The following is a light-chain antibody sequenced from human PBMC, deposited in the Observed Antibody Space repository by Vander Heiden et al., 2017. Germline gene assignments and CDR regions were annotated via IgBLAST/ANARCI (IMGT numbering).Light chain of an antibody. CDR3: AAWDDSLKGPV. V-gene: IGLV1-44*01. CDR1: SSNIGSYP. Sequence: QSVLTQPPSASGPPGQRVTISCSGSSSNIGSYPVNWYQQLPGTAPKLLIYSNDQGPSGVPDRFSGSKSSTSASLAISGLQSEDEADYYCAAWDDSLKGPVFGGGTKLTVL. J-gene: IGLJ2*01. CDR2: SND.